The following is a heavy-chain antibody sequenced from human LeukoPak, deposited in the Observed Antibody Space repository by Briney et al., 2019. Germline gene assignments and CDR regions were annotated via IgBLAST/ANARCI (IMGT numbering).Heavy chain of an antibody. D-gene: IGHD6-19*01. CDR3: AKEIAVSGQGVFDY. Sequence: PGGSLRLSCAASGFTFSSYAMSGVRQSPGKGLEWVSAIFGSGSNTFYADSVKGRFTISRDNPTNTLFLQMNSLRAEDTAVYFCAKEIAVSGQGVFDYRGQGTLVTVSS. J-gene: IGHJ4*02. CDR2: IFGSGSNT. CDR1: GFTFSSYA. V-gene: IGHV3-23*01.